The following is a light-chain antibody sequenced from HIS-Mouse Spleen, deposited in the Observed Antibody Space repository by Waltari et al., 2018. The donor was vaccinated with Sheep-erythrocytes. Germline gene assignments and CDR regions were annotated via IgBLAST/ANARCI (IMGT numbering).Light chain of an antibody. CDR1: SPRNYY. CDR2: GKN. J-gene: IGLJ2*01. CDR3: NSRDSSGNHRVV. V-gene: IGLV3-19*01. Sequence: SSELTQDPAVSVALGQTVRITCQGDSPRNYYASWYQQKPGQAPVLVIYGKNNPPSGIPDRFSGSSSGNTASLTITGAQEEDEADYYCNSRDSSGNHRVVFGGGTKLTVL.